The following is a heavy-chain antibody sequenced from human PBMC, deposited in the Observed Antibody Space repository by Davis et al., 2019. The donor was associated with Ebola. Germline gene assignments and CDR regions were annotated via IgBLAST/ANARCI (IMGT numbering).Heavy chain of an antibody. CDR2: IWYDGSNK. Sequence: GGSLRLSCAASGFTFSSYGMHWVRQAPGKGLEWVAVIWYDGSNKYYADSVKGRFTISRDNSKNTLYLQMNSLRAEDTAVYYCARDNSSSWYPTFDYWGQGTLVTVSS. V-gene: IGHV3-33*01. CDR1: GFTFSSYG. D-gene: IGHD6-13*01. CDR3: ARDNSSSWYPTFDY. J-gene: IGHJ4*02.